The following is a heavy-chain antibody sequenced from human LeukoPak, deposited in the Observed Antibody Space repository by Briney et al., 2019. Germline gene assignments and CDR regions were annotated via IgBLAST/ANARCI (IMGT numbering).Heavy chain of an antibody. V-gene: IGHV3-7*03. CDR3: AKDKHGDYVGYFDY. CDR2: IKQDGSER. Sequence: GGSLRLSCAASGFTFSNYWMTWVRQAPGKGLEWVADIKQDGSERNYVDSVKGRFTISRDNSKNSLYLQMNSLRAEDTALYYCAKDKHGDYVGYFDYWGQGTLVTVSS. D-gene: IGHD4-17*01. J-gene: IGHJ4*02. CDR1: GFTFSNYW.